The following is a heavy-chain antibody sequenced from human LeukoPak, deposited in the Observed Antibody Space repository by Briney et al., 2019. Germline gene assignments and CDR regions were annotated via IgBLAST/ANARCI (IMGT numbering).Heavy chain of an antibody. CDR3: AKVRYSNSDLDS. Sequence: PGGSLRLSCAASGFTFSSYSMNWVRQAPGKGLEWVSLISGSGSSSFYSDSVKGRFTISRDNSKNTLYLQMSSLGAEDTAVYYCAKVRYSNSDLDSWGQGTPLTVSS. V-gene: IGHV3-23*01. CDR1: GFTFSSYS. CDR2: ISGSGSSS. J-gene: IGHJ4*02. D-gene: IGHD5-12*01.